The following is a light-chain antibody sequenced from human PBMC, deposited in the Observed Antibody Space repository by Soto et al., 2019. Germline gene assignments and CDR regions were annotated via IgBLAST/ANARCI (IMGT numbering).Light chain of an antibody. CDR1: QSVSSSY. J-gene: IGKJ2*01. CDR2: GAS. Sequence: EIVLTQSPGTLSLSPGERATLSCRASQSVSSSYLAWYQQKPGQAPRLLIYGASSRATGIPDRFSGSGSVTDFTLTISRLEPEDFAVYYCQLYGSSPRYTFGQVTKLEIK. CDR3: QLYGSSPRYT. V-gene: IGKV3-20*01.